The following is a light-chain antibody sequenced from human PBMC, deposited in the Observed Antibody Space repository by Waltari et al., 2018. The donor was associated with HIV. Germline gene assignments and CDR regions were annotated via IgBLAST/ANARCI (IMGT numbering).Light chain of an antibody. CDR3: QQYFSTPLYT. CDR1: QGISNS. CDR2: AAS. V-gene: IGKV1-NL1*01. J-gene: IGKJ2*01. Sequence: DFQMTQSPSSLSASVGDRVTITCRASQGISNSLAWYQQKPGKAPKLLLYAASRLESGVPSRFSGSGSGTDYTLTISSLQPEDFATYYCQQYFSTPLYTFGQGTKLEIK.